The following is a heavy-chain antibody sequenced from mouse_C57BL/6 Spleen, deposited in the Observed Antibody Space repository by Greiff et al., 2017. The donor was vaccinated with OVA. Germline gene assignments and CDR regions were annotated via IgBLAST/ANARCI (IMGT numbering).Heavy chain of an antibody. CDR1: GFNIKDYY. J-gene: IGHJ3*01. Sequence: VQLQQSGAELVRPGASVRLSCTASGFNIKDYYMHWVKQRPEQGLEWIGRIDPEDGDTEYAPKFQGKATMTADTSSNTAYLQLSSLTSEDTAVYYCTTGGYDKGFAYWGQGTLVTVSA. CDR2: IDPEDGDT. V-gene: IGHV14-1*01. CDR3: TTGGYDKGFAY. D-gene: IGHD2-2*01.